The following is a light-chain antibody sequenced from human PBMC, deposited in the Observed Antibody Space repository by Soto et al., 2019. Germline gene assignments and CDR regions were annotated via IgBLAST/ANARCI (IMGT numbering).Light chain of an antibody. CDR3: QQFYSNLFT. Sequence: DIVMTQSPDSLAVSLGERATINCKSSQNILYTSDNKNYLAWFQQKPGQPPKLLIYWASTRVSGVPDRFSGSGSGTDLTLTVNSLQAEDVAVYYCQQFYSNLFTFGPGTKVDIK. J-gene: IGKJ3*01. V-gene: IGKV4-1*01. CDR1: QNILYTSDNKNY. CDR2: WAS.